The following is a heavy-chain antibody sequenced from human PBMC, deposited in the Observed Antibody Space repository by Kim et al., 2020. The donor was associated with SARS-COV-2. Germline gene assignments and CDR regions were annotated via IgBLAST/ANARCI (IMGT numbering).Heavy chain of an antibody. V-gene: IGHV4-31*03. CDR3: AREGIVVVPAADPSYGMDV. CDR1: GGSISSGGYY. J-gene: IGHJ6*02. D-gene: IGHD2-2*01. CDR2: IYYSGST. Sequence: SETLSLTCTVSGGSISSGGYYWSWIRQHPGKGLEWIGYIYYSGSTYYNPSLKSRVTISVDTSKNQFSLKLSSVTAADTAVYYCAREGIVVVPAADPSYGMDVWGQGTTVTVSS.